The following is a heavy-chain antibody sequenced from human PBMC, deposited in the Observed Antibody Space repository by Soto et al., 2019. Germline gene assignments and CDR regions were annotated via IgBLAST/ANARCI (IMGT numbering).Heavy chain of an antibody. CDR1: GGSISSSSYY. CDR3: ASPKTFYGDYKIWDY. V-gene: IGHV4-39*01. CDR2: IYYSGST. J-gene: IGHJ4*02. Sequence: SETLSLTCTVSGGSISSSSYYWGWIRQPPGKGLEWTGSIYYSGSTYYNPSLKSRVTISVDTSKNQFSLKLSSVTAADTAVYYCASPKTFYGDYKIWDYWGQGTLVTVSS. D-gene: IGHD4-17*01.